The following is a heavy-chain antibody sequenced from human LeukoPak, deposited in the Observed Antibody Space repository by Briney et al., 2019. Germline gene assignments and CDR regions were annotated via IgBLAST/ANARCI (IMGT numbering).Heavy chain of an antibody. V-gene: IGHV3-23*01. Sequence: GGSLRHCCAASRFTLSSYVMSWVRQAPGQGLEWVSAISGSGGRTYYADAVMGRFAISRDNSTSTLYLQMKSPRAYDRAVYYCSKDPHSRGWSIYYYYYMYVWGKGTTVTVSS. CDR2: ISGSGGRT. J-gene: IGHJ6*03. CDR3: SKDPHSRGWSIYYYYYMYV. D-gene: IGHD6-19*01. CDR1: RFTLSSYV.